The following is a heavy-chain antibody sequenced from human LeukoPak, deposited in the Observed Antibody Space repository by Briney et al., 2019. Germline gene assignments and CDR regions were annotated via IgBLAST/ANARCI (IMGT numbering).Heavy chain of an antibody. V-gene: IGHV7-4-1*02. CDR3: ARTYYYDSSGYYFFGPGYYYYMDV. CDR2: INTNTGNP. CDR1: GYTFTSYA. D-gene: IGHD3-22*01. Sequence: ASVKVSCKASGYTFTSYAMNWVRQAPGQGLEWMGWINTNTGNPTYAQGFTGRFVFSLDTSVSTAYLQISSLKAEDTAVYYCARTYYYDSSGYYFFGPGYYYYMDVWGKGTTVTVSS. J-gene: IGHJ6*03.